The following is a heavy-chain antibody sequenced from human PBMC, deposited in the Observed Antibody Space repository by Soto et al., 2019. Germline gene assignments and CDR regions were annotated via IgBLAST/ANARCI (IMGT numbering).Heavy chain of an antibody. V-gene: IGHV1-8*01. J-gene: IGHJ4*02. Sequence: ASVKVSCKASGYTFTSYDINWVRQATGQGLEWMGWMNPNGGNTGYAQKFQGRVTMTRNTSISTAYMELSSLRSEDTAVYYCARAHYYDSSGYYPNFDYWGQGTLVTVSS. CDR3: ARAHYYDSSGYYPNFDY. CDR1: GYTFTSYD. CDR2: MNPNGGNT. D-gene: IGHD3-22*01.